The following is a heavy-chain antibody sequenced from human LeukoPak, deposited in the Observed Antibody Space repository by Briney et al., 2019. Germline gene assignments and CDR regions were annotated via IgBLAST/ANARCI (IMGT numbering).Heavy chain of an antibody. Sequence: GASVKVSCKASGYTFTGYYMHWVRQAPGQGREWMGRINPNSGGTNYAQKFQGRVTMTRDTSISTAYMELSRLRSDDTAVYYGARDQPAVLRYFDWLAGNFDYWGQGTLVTVSS. CDR1: GYTFTGYY. V-gene: IGHV1-2*06. J-gene: IGHJ4*02. CDR3: ARDQPAVLRYFDWLAGNFDY. D-gene: IGHD3-9*01. CDR2: INPNSGGT.